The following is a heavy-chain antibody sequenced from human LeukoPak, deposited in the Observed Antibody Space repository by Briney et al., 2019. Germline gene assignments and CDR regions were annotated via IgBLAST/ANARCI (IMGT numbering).Heavy chain of an antibody. CDR3: AKDFSVYFHDSRVLDY. Sequence: QSGGSLRLSCAASGFTFSSYGMSWVRQAPGKGLEWVSAISGSGGSTYYADSVKGRFTVSRDNSKNTLYLQMNNLRAEDTAVYYCAKDFSVYFHDSRVLDYWGQGTLVTVSS. CDR1: GFTFSSYG. J-gene: IGHJ4*02. V-gene: IGHV3-23*01. CDR2: ISGSGGST. D-gene: IGHD3-22*01.